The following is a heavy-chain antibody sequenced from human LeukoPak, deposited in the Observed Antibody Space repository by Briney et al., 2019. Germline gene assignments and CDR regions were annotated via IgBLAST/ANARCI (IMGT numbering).Heavy chain of an antibody. Sequence: SVKVSCKASGGTFSSYAISWVRQAPGQGLEWMGGIISIFGTANYAQKFQGRVTITADKSTSTAYMELSSLRSEDTAVYYCAGSSGYYYSDYWGQGTLVTVSS. CDR1: GGTFSSYA. D-gene: IGHD3-22*01. CDR2: IISIFGTA. CDR3: AGSSGYYYSDY. V-gene: IGHV1-69*06. J-gene: IGHJ4*02.